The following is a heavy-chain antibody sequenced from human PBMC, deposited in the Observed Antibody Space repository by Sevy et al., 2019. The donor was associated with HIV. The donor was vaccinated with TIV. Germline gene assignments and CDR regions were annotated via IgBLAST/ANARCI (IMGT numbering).Heavy chain of an antibody. V-gene: IGHV4-39*01. CDR2: IYSSGST. D-gene: IGHD3-10*01. CDR3: ATPASGAVAAPTY. Sequence: SETLSLTCIVSGGSISSSNYFWGWIRQPPGKGLEWIGSIYSSGSTYYNPSLKSRVTISVDTSKNQFSLKLRSVTAADTAVYYCATPASGAVAAPTYWGHGTLVTVSS. CDR1: GGSISSSNYF. J-gene: IGHJ4*01.